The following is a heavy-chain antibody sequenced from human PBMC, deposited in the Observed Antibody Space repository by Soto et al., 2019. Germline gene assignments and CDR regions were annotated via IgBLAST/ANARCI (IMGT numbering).Heavy chain of an antibody. Sequence: ASVKVSCKASGGTFSSYAISWVRQAPGQGLEWMGGIIPIFGTANYAQKFQGRVTITADESTSTAYMELSSLRSEDTAVYYCARRGDCSGGSCYSDDYYYYGMDVWGQGTTVTVSS. CDR2: IIPIFGTA. J-gene: IGHJ6*02. CDR1: GGTFSSYA. CDR3: ARRGDCSGGSCYSDDYYYYGMDV. V-gene: IGHV1-69*13. D-gene: IGHD2-15*01.